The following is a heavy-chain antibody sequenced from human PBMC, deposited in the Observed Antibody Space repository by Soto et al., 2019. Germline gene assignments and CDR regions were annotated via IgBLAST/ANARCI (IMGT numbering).Heavy chain of an antibody. J-gene: IGHJ6*02. CDR2: INAGNGNT. CDR1: GYTFTSYA. D-gene: IGHD3-10*01. CDR3: ARRITMVRGVNYYYGMDV. Sequence: ASVKVSCKASGYTFTSYAMHWVRQAPGQRLEWMGWINAGNGNTEYSQKFQGRVTITRDTSASTAYTELSSLRSEDTAVYYCARRITMVRGVNYYYGMDVWGQGTTVTVSS. V-gene: IGHV1-3*01.